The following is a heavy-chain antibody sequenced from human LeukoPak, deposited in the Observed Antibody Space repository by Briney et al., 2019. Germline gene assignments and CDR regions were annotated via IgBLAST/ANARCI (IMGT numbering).Heavy chain of an antibody. Sequence: SETLSLTCAVYGGSFSGYYWSWIRQPPGKGLEWIGEINHSGSTNYNPSLKSRVTISVDTSKNQFSLKLSSVTAADTAVYYCARVAYGDPTSFDYWGQGTLVTVSS. V-gene: IGHV4-34*01. CDR1: GGSFSGYY. J-gene: IGHJ4*02. D-gene: IGHD4-17*01. CDR3: ARVAYGDPTSFDY. CDR2: INHSGST.